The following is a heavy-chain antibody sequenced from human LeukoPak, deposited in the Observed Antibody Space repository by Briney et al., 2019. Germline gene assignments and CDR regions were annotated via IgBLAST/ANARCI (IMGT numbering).Heavy chain of an antibody. CDR1: GGTFSSYG. V-gene: IGHV1-18*01. CDR2: ISAYNGNT. CDR3: ARVGRYDSSGYYVF. Sequence: ASVKVSCKASGGTFSSYGISWVRQAPGQGLEWMGWISAYNGNTNYAQKLQGRVTMTTDTSTSTAYMELRSLRSDDTAVYYCARVGRYDSSGYYVFWGQGTLVTVSS. D-gene: IGHD3-22*01. J-gene: IGHJ4*02.